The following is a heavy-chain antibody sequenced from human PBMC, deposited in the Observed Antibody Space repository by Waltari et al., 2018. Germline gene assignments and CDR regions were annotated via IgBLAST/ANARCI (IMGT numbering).Heavy chain of an antibody. CDR3: AGCRDSSGYLNCMDV. J-gene: IGHJ6*02. CDR1: GSTFSTHA. D-gene: IGHD3-22*01. Sequence: QVQLVQSGAEVKKVGSSVKVSCKASGSTFSTHALSWVRQAPGHGLEWMGGISPIVGTPRYAQVFQGRVTITADESTSTVYMGMSMLRSDDTAIYYCAGCRDSSGYLNCMDVWGQGTTVTVSS. V-gene: IGHV1-69*01. CDR2: ISPIVGTP.